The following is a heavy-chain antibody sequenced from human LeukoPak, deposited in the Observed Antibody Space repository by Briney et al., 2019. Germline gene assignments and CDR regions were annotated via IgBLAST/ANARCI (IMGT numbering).Heavy chain of an antibody. V-gene: IGHV1-46*01. J-gene: IGHJ3*02. D-gene: IGHD3-3*01. CDR1: GYTFTSYY. Sequence: ASVKVSCKASGYTFTSYYMHWVRQAPGQGLEWMGIINPSGGSTTYAQKFQGRVTMTRDTSTSTVYMELSSLRSEDTAVYYCARSNYDFWSGYSSDAFDIWGQGTMVTFSS. CDR3: ARSNYDFWSGYSSDAFDI. CDR2: INPSGGST.